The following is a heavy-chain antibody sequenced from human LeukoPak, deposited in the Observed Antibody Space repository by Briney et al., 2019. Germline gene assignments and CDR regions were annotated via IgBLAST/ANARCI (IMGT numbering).Heavy chain of an antibody. Sequence: GGYLRLSCAASGFTFSSYSMNWVRQAPGKGLEWVSSISSSSRYIYYADSVKGRFTISRDNATNSLYLQMNSLRAEDTAVYYCARSYYYDSSGYYLDYWGQGTLVTVSS. V-gene: IGHV3-21*01. CDR2: ISSSSRYI. CDR3: ARSYYYDSSGYYLDY. CDR1: GFTFSSYS. J-gene: IGHJ4*02. D-gene: IGHD3-22*01.